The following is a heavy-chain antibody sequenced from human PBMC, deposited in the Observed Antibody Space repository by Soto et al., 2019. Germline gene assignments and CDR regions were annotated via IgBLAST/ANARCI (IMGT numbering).Heavy chain of an antibody. J-gene: IGHJ4*02. D-gene: IGHD5-18*01. CDR3: AKVEGYSYGPSLDY. V-gene: IGHV3-23*01. Sequence: EVQLLESGGGLVQPGGSLRLSCAASGFTFSSYAMSWVRHAPGKGLEWVSAISGSGGSTYYADSVKGRFTISRDNSKNTVYLQMNSLRAEDTAVYYCAKVEGYSYGPSLDYWGQGTLVTVCS. CDR2: ISGSGGST. CDR1: GFTFSSYA.